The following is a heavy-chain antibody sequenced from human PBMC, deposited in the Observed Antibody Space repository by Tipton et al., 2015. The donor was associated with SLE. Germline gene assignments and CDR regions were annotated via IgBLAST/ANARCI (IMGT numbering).Heavy chain of an antibody. CDR3: ARSVLIVYDAFDI. Sequence: TLSLTCTVSGGSIGNYYWSWIRQPPGGGLEWIGCIYYSGNTNYNPSLKSRVTISVDTSKNHFSLKLSSVTAADTAVYYCARSVLIVYDAFDIWGQGTKVSVSS. CDR2: IYYSGNT. J-gene: IGHJ3*02. V-gene: IGHV4-59*12. D-gene: IGHD2/OR15-2a*01. CDR1: GGSIGNYY.